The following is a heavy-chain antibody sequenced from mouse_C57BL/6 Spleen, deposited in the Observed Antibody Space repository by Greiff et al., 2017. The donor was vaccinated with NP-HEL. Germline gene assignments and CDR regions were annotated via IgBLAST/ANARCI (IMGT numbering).Heavy chain of an antibody. CDR2: ISSGGDYI. CDR1: GFTFSSYA. V-gene: IGHV5-9-1*02. J-gene: IGHJ2*01. D-gene: IGHD3-2*02. Sequence: EVKLVESGEGLVKPGGSLKLSCAASGFTFSSYAMSWVRQTPEKRLEWVAYISSGGDYIYYADTVKGRFTISRDNARNTLYLQMSSLKSEDTAMYYCTRDRAAQATTFDYWGQGTTLTVSS. CDR3: TRDRAAQATTFDY.